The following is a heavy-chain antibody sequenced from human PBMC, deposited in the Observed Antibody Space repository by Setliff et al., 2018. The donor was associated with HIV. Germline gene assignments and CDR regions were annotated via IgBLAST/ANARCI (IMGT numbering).Heavy chain of an antibody. CDR3: ARKLRPGHGMDV. D-gene: IGHD3-10*01. CDR2: IKEDGSEK. V-gene: IGHV3-7*05. CDR1: GFTFSIYW. Sequence: GGSLRLSCAASGFTFSIYWMSWVRQAPGKGLEWVANIKEDGSEKYYVDSVKGRFTISRGNAENSLYLQMNSLRAEDTAVYYCARKLRPGHGMDVWGQGTTVTVSS. J-gene: IGHJ6*02.